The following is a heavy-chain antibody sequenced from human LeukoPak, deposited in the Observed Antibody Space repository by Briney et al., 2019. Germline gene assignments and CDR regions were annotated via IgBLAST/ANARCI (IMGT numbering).Heavy chain of an antibody. D-gene: IGHD3-3*01. V-gene: IGHV4-38-2*02. J-gene: IGHJ6*03. CDR3: ARSEPVFGYFYYYYMDV. CDR2: IYHSGST. CDR1: GYSISSDYY. Sequence: SETLSLTCTVSGYSISSDYYWGWIRQPPGRGLEWIGTIYHSGSTYYNPSLKSRVTISVDTSKNQFSLKLSSVTAADTAVYYCARSEPVFGYFYYYYMDVWGEGTTVTISS.